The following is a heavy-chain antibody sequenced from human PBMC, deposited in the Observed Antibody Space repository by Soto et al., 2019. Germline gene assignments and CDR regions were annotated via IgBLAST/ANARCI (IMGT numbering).Heavy chain of an antibody. J-gene: IGHJ4*02. Sequence: GGSLRLSCAASGFTFSNYAMTWVRQAPGKGLEWVSTISGSGGSTYYADSVKGRFTISRDNSKNTLYLQMNSLRAEDTAVYYCAKDLPWGVPAPTSSSYWGQGTLVTVSS. D-gene: IGHD3-16*01. CDR3: AKDLPWGVPAPTSSSY. V-gene: IGHV3-23*01. CDR1: GFTFSNYA. CDR2: ISGSGGST.